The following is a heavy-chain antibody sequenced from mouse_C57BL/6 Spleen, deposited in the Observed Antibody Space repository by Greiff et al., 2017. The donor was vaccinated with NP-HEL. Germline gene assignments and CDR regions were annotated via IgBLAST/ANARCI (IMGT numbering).Heavy chain of an antibody. V-gene: IGHV1-52*01. Sequence: QVQLQQPGAELVRPGSSVKLSCKASGYTFTSYWMHWVKQRPIQGLEWIGNIDPSDSETHYNQKFKDKATLTVDKSSSTAYMQLSSLTSEDSAVYYCARLGTTVVGNAYWGQGTLVTVSA. CDR2: IDPSDSET. CDR1: GYTFTSYW. J-gene: IGHJ3*01. D-gene: IGHD1-1*01. CDR3: ARLGTTVVGNAY.